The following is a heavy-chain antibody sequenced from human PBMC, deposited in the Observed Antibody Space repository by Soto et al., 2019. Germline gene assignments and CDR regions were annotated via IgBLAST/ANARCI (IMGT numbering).Heavy chain of an antibody. J-gene: IGHJ5*02. Sequence: SETLSLTCTVSGGSISSSSYYWGWIRQPPGKGLEWIGSIYYSGSTYYNPSLKSRVTISVDTSKNQFSLKLSSVTAADTAVYYCARELRFWVAATPNWFDPWGQGTLVTVSS. CDR3: ARELRFWVAATPNWFDP. CDR2: IYYSGST. D-gene: IGHD2-15*01. V-gene: IGHV4-39*02. CDR1: GGSISSSSYY.